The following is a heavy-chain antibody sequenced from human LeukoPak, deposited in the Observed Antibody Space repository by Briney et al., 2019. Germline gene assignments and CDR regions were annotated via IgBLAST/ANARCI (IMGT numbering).Heavy chain of an antibody. Sequence: GGSLRLSCAASEFTFNNYAMSWVRQAPGKGLEWVSGISGSGYDTYYADSVKGRFTISRDNSKNTLYLQMNSLRAEDTALYFCAKDERGFSRRVDSWGQGTLVTVSS. CDR1: EFTFNNYA. CDR2: ISGSGYDT. CDR3: AKDERGFSRRVDS. J-gene: IGHJ4*02. D-gene: IGHD2-2*01. V-gene: IGHV3-23*01.